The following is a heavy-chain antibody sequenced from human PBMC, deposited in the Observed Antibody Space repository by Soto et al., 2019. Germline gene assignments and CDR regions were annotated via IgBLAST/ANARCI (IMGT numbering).Heavy chain of an antibody. D-gene: IGHD3-10*01. CDR3: APDPGLGSSYPSLDY. Sequence: ASVKVSCKASGYTFTSYGLSWVLQAPGQGLEWMGWVSPYNGKRGESPKFQGRVSMATDIFTNSAYMELSSLTSADSPIYYCAPDPGLGSSYPSLDYWGQGSLFTVCS. J-gene: IGHJ4*01. CDR1: GYTFTSYG. V-gene: IGHV1-18*04. CDR2: VSPYNGKR.